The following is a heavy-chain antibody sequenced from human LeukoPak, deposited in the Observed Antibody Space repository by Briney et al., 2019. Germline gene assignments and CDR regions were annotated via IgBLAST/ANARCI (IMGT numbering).Heavy chain of an antibody. Sequence: ASVKVSCKASGYTFTSYDINWVRQATGQGLEWMGWMNPNSGNTGYAQKFQGRVTITRNTSISTAYMELSSLRSEDTAVYYCARGYSKVVAARSYYYMDVWGKGTTVTVSS. V-gene: IGHV1-8*03. CDR3: ARGYSKVVAARSYYYMDV. CDR1: GYTFTSYD. D-gene: IGHD2-15*01. CDR2: MNPNSGNT. J-gene: IGHJ6*03.